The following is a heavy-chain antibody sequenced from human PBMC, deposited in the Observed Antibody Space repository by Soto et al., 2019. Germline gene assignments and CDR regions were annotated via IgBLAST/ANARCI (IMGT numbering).Heavy chain of an antibody. Sequence: LRLCCAASGFTFSSYWMSWVRQAPGKGLEWVANIKQDGSEKYYVDSVKGRFTISRDNAKNSLYLQMNSLRAEDTAVYYCSGVRTLDYWGQGTLVTVSS. CDR2: IKQDGSEK. CDR1: GFTFSSYW. CDR3: SGVRTLDY. V-gene: IGHV3-7*01. J-gene: IGHJ4*02.